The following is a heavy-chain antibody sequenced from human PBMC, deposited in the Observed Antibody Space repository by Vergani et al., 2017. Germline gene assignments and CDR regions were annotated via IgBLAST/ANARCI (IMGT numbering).Heavy chain of an antibody. CDR2: ITTSSKYI. J-gene: IGHJ4*02. Sequence: EVQLVESGGALVKPGGSLRLSCAASGFTFSTYSMNWVRQAPGKGLEWVSSITTSSKYIYYADSEKGRFTISRDNAKNSLYMQMNSLRVEDTAVYYCATDSCSGGACPRDYWGQGTLVTVSS. CDR3: ATDSCSGGACPRDY. V-gene: IGHV3-21*01. D-gene: IGHD2-15*01. CDR1: GFTFSTYS.